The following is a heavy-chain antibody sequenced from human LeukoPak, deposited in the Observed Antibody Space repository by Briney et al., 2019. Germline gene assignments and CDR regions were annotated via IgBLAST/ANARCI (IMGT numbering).Heavy chain of an antibody. CDR3: ARHLWEEITVAASERTLDNWFDP. CDR1: GGSISSSSYY. V-gene: IGHV4-39*07. CDR2: IYYSGST. Sequence: PSETLSLTCTVSGGSISSSSYYWGWIRQPPGKGLEWIGSIYYSGSTYYNPSLKSRVTISVDTSKNQFSLKLSSVTAADTAAYYCARHLWEEITVAASERTLDNWFDPWGQGTLVTVSS. D-gene: IGHD6-19*01. J-gene: IGHJ5*02.